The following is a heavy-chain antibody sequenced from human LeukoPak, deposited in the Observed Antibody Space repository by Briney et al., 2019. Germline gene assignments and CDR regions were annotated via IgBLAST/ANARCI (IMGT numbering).Heavy chain of an antibody. CDR2: MYPGGSAT. D-gene: IGHD3-10*01. Sequence: GASLQISGEGSGSIFTSYWIGGGRQLPGKGVEGMGIMYPGGSATRYSPCFQGQLTIRADKSISTAYLQWSSLKASDTAMYYCARTYYYGSGSYPFDYWGQGTLVTVSS. CDR3: ARTYYYGSGSYPFDY. CDR1: GSIFTSYW. V-gene: IGHV5-51*01. J-gene: IGHJ4*02.